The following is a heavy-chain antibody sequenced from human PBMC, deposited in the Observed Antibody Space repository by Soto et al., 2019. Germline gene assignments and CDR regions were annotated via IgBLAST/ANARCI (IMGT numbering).Heavy chain of an antibody. V-gene: IGHV3-30-3*01. J-gene: IGHJ6*02. CDR1: GFTFSSKA. CDR3: AKGRDFYGYYGMDV. D-gene: IGHD3-10*01. CDR2: ISYDGNNK. Sequence: GGSLRLSCAASGFTFSSKAMHWVRQAPGKGLEWVAIISYDGNNKHYADSVKGRFTISRDNSKNTLYLQMNSLRGEDTAVFYCAKGRDFYGYYGMDVWGQGTTVTVS.